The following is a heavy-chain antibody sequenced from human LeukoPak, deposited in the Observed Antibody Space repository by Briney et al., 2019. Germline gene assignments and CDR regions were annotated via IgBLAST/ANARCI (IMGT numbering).Heavy chain of an antibody. V-gene: IGHV3-23*01. J-gene: IGHJ4*02. CDR2: ISGSGGST. CDR3: AKVLFPYSSSWYPHYFDY. CDR1: GFAFSSDA. Sequence: PGGSLRLSCAAAGFAFSSDAMSWVRQAPGKGLEWVSAISGSGGSTYYADSVKGRFTISRDNSKNTLYLQMNSLRAEDTAVYYCAKVLFPYSSSWYPHYFDYWGQGTLVTVSS. D-gene: IGHD6-13*01.